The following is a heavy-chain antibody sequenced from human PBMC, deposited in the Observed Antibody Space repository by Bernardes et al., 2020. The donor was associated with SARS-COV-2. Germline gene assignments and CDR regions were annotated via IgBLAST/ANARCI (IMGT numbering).Heavy chain of an antibody. D-gene: IGHD4-4*01. V-gene: IGHV3-74*01. J-gene: IGHJ6*02. Sequence: GGSLRLSCAVSGLTFSNYWMHWVRQAPGKGLVWVSRINSDGSITAYADSVKSRFTISRDNAKNTLHLQMNSLRAEDTAVYYCEVNYYYGMDVWGQGTTVTVSS. CDR2: INSDGSIT. CDR3: EVNYYYGMDV. CDR1: GLTFSNYW.